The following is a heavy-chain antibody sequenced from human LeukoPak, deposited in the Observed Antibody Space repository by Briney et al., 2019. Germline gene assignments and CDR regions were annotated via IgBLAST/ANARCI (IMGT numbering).Heavy chain of an antibody. CDR3: ARVYWQQLIPLDY. D-gene: IGHD6-13*01. Sequence: GGSLRLSCAASGFTVSSNYMSWVRQAPGKGLEWVSIIYSGGSTYYADSVKGRFTISRDNSKNTVYLQMNSLRAEDTAVYYCARVYWQQLIPLDYWGQGTLVTVSS. V-gene: IGHV3-53*01. CDR2: IYSGGST. CDR1: GFTVSSNY. J-gene: IGHJ4*02.